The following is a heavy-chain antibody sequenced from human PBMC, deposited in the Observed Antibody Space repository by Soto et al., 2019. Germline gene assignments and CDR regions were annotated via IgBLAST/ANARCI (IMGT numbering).Heavy chain of an antibody. J-gene: IGHJ5*02. CDR3: AKDRGYSFRFYWCDP. Sequence: PGGSLRLSCAASGFTFSSHAMSWVRQAPGKGLEWVSAISGSGGSTYDADSVKGRFTISRDNSKNTLYLQMNSLRAEDTAVYYCAKDRGYSFRFYWCDPWGQGTLVTVSS. CDR2: ISGSGGST. D-gene: IGHD6-13*01. CDR1: GFTFSSHA. V-gene: IGHV3-23*01.